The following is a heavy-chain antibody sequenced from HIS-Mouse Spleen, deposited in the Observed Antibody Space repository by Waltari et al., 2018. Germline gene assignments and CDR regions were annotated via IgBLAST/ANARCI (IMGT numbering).Heavy chain of an antibody. J-gene: IGHJ2*01. CDR3: ARMSKYSGLNWYFDL. V-gene: IGHV4-38-2*01. Sequence: EWIGSIYHSGSTYYNPSLKSRVTISVDTSKNQFSLKLSSVTAADTAVYYCARMSKYSGLNWYFDLWGRGTLVTVSS. D-gene: IGHD5-12*01. CDR2: IYHSGST.